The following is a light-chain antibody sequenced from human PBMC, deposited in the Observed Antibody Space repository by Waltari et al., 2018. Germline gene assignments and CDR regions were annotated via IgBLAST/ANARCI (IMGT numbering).Light chain of an antibody. CDR3: SVKRGSNTVV. CDR1: RRDYSNY. J-gene: IGLJ2*01. Sequence: QSALPQPASVSGSPGQSITISCTGARRDYSNYVCWYQHHPGTAPKLMIYDVSNRPSGVSNRFSGSKSGSTASLTISGLQAEDETDYYCSVKRGSNTVVFGGGTKLTVL. CDR2: DVS. V-gene: IGLV2-14*03.